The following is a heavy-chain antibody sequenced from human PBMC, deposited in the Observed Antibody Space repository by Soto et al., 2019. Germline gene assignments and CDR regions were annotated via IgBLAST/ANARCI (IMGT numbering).Heavy chain of an antibody. CDR1: GFTFSSYA. CDR2: ISGSGGST. D-gene: IGHD6-13*01. CDR3: AKDDQQQLVLDYYGMDV. Sequence: PGGSLRLSCAASGFTFSSYAMSWVRQAPGKGLEWVSAISGSGGSTYYADSVKGRFTISRDNSKSTLYLQMNSLRAEDTAVYYCAKDDQQQLVLDYYGMDVWGQGTTVTVSS. J-gene: IGHJ6*02. V-gene: IGHV3-23*01.